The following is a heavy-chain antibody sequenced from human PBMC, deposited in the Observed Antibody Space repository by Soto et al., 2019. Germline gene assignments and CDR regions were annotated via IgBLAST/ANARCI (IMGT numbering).Heavy chain of an antibody. CDR1: GGSISSGGYY. Sequence: QVQLQEAGPGLVKPSQTLSLTCTVSGGSISSGGYYWSWIRQHPGKGLEWIGYIYYSGSTYYNPSLKSRVTRSVDTSKNQFSLKLSSVTAADTAVYYCARGLLVRGVTYYFDYWGQGTLVTVSS. J-gene: IGHJ4*02. CDR3: ARGLLVRGVTYYFDY. CDR2: IYYSGST. V-gene: IGHV4-31*03. D-gene: IGHD3-10*01.